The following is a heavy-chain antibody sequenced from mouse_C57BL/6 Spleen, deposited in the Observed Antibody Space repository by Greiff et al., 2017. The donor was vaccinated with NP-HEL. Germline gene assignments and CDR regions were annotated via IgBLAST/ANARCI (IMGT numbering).Heavy chain of an antibody. CDR3: ARGPVYYGSSFYWYFDV. Sequence: QVQLQQSGAELVRPGASVKLSCKASGYTFTDYYINWVKQRPGQGLEWIARIYPGSGNTYYNEKFKGKATLTAEKSSSTAYMQLSSLPSEDSAVYFCARGPVYYGSSFYWYFDVWGTGTTVTVSS. CDR2: IYPGSGNT. CDR1: GYTFTDYY. D-gene: IGHD1-1*01. J-gene: IGHJ1*03. V-gene: IGHV1-76*01.